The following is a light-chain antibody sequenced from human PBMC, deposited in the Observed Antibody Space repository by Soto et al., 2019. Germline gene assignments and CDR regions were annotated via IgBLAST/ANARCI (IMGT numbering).Light chain of an antibody. CDR3: AAWDDSLNGPL. J-gene: IGLJ1*01. V-gene: IGLV1-44*01. CDR2: SNN. CDR1: SSNIGSNT. Sequence: QSVLTQSPSASGTPGQRVTIACSGSSSNIGSNTVNWYQQLPGTAPKLLIYSNNQRPSGVPDRFSGSKSGTSASLAISGLQSVDEADYYCAAWDDSLNGPLFGTGTKLTVL.